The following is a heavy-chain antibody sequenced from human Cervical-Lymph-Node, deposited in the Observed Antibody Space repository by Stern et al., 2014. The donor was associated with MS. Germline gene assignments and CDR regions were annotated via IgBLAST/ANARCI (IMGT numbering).Heavy chain of an antibody. CDR1: GDSISTYY. V-gene: IGHV4-4*07. CDR2: IHSSGIT. D-gene: IGHD6-13*01. Sequence: QLQLQESGPGLVKPSETLSLTCTVSGDSISTYYWSWIRQPAGKGLEWMGRIHSSGITDYNPSLKSRVTMSVDTSKNHLSLRLTSVTAADTAVYYCARDRSWYEGGYFDYWGQGSLVTVSS. J-gene: IGHJ4*02. CDR3: ARDRSWYEGGYFDY.